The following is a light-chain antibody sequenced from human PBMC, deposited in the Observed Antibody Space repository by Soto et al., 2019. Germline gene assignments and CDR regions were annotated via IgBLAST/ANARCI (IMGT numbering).Light chain of an antibody. V-gene: IGKV1-5*03. CDR3: QQYNDFQYT. CDR1: KSIGSW. Sequence: DIQMTQSPSPLSASVGDGVTITCRASKSIGSWLAWYQQKPGKAPKLLIYKATNLQSGVPSRFSGSGSGTDVSRTISSLQPVDSAIYFCQQYNDFQYTFGPGTKLEI. CDR2: KAT. J-gene: IGKJ2*01.